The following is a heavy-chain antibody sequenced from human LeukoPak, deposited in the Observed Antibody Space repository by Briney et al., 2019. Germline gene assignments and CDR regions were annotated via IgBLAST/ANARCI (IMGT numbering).Heavy chain of an antibody. V-gene: IGHV1-3*01. CDR3: ARAGMITFGGVIVIGVVYMDV. J-gene: IGHJ6*03. Sequence: ASVKVSCKASGYTFTSYAMHWVRQAPGQRLEWMGWINAGNGNTKYSQEFQGRVTMTTDTSTSTAYMELRSLRSDDTAVYYCARAGMITFGGVIVIGVVYMDVWGKGTTVTVSS. CDR1: GYTFTSYA. CDR2: INAGNGNT. D-gene: IGHD3-16*02.